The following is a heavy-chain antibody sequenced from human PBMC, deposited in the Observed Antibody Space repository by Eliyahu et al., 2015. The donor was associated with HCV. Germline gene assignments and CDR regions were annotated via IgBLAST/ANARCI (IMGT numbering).Heavy chain of an antibody. CDR2: IIPIFGTA. CDR3: AAQGDYYDSSGYLYYFDY. Sequence: QVQLVQSGAEVKKPGSSVKVSCKASGGTFSSYATSWVRQAPGQGLEWMGGIIPIFGTANYAQKFQGRVTITADESTSTAYMELSSLRSEDTAVYYCAAQGDYYDSSGYLYYFDYWGQGTLVTVSS. CDR1: GGTFSSYA. D-gene: IGHD3-22*01. J-gene: IGHJ4*02. V-gene: IGHV1-69*01.